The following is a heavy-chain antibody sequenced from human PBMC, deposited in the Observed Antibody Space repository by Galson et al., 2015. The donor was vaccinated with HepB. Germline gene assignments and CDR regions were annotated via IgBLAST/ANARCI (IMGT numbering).Heavy chain of an antibody. CDR1: GFTFSGYA. D-gene: IGHD3-16*02. CDR3: AKSTVWGSYRYLFDY. Sequence: SLRLSCAASGFTFSGYAMTWVRQAPGKGLEWVSTMSGSGGSTYYADSVKGRFTISRDNSKNTLYLQMNSLRAEDTAVYYCAKSTVWGSYRYLFDYWGQGTLVTVSS. J-gene: IGHJ4*02. V-gene: IGHV3-23*01. CDR2: MSGSGGST.